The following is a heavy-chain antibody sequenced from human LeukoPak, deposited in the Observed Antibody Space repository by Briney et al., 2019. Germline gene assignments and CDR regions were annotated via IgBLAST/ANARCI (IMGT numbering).Heavy chain of an antibody. CDR3: ARVGSGYALDC. D-gene: IGHD5-12*01. CDR2: IKEDGSEK. CDR1: GFTFNSYW. Sequence: ARGSLRLSCAASGFTFNSYWMTWVRQAPGKGLESVANIKEDGSEKYYVDSMKGRFTISRDNAKNSLYLQMNSLRAEDTAVYYCARVGSGYALDCWGQGTLVTVSS. V-gene: IGHV3-7*01. J-gene: IGHJ4*02.